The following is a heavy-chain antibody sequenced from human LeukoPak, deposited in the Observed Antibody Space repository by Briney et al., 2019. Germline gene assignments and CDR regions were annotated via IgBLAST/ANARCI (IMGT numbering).Heavy chain of an antibody. CDR1: GFTFSSYS. J-gene: IGHJ4*02. CDR2: ISSSSSYI. D-gene: IGHD3-3*01. Sequence: GGSLRLSCAASGFTFSSYSMNWVRQAPGKGLEWVSSISSSSSYIYYADSVKGRFTISRDNAKNSLYLQMNSLRVEDTAVYYCARVSIFGVVIPSWGQGTLVTVSS. CDR3: ARVSIFGVVIPS. V-gene: IGHV3-21*04.